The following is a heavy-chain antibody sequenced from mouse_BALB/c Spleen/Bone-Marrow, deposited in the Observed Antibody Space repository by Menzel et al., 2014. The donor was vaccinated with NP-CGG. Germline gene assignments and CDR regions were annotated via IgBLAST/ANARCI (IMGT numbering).Heavy chain of an antibody. J-gene: IGHJ4*01. V-gene: IGHV3-6*02. CDR2: ISYDGSN. D-gene: IGHD3-2*01. CDR3: ARGDSSGYDYAMDY. CDR1: GYSITSGYY. Sequence: EVKLQESGPGLVKPSQSLSLTCSVTGYSITSGYYWNWIRQLPGNKLEWMGYISYDGSNNYNPSLKNRISITRDTSKNQFFLKLNSVTTEDTATYYCARGDSSGYDYAMDYWGQGTSVTVSS.